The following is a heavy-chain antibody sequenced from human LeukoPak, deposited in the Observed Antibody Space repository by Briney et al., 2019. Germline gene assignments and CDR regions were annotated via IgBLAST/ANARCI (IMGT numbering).Heavy chain of an antibody. CDR3: AKTRPDYDFWSGYYAGPFDY. J-gene: IGHJ4*02. CDR2: ISGSGAST. V-gene: IGHV3-23*01. Sequence: GGSLRLSCAASGFTFSSYAMSWVRQAPGKGLEWVSAISGSGASTYYADSVKGRFTITRDNSKNTLYLQMNSLRAEDTAVYYCAKTRPDYDFWSGYYAGPFDYWGQGTLVTVSS. CDR1: GFTFSSYA. D-gene: IGHD3-3*01.